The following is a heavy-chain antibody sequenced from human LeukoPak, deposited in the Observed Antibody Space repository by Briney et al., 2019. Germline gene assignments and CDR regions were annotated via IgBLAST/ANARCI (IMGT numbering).Heavy chain of an antibody. CDR3: AKGYYGSGSYYNLLVMIHYYYGMDV. CDR2: ISGSGGST. J-gene: IGHJ6*02. D-gene: IGHD3-10*01. Sequence: GGSLRLSCAASGFTFSSYAMSWVRQAPGKGLEWVSAISGSGGSTYYADSVKGRFTISRDNSKNTLYLQMNSLRAEDTAVYYCAKGYYGSGSYYNLLVMIHYYYGMDVWGQGTTVTVSS. V-gene: IGHV3-23*01. CDR1: GFTFSSYA.